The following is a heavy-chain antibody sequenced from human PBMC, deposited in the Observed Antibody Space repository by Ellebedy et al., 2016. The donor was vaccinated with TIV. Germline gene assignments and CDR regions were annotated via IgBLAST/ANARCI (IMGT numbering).Heavy chain of an antibody. J-gene: IGHJ4*02. Sequence: PGGSLRLSCSASGFAFSIYAMHWVRQDPGKGLEYVSAISRNGGSTYYADSVKGRFTISRDNSQNTMYLQMSSLRAEDTAVYKCVKVRDCRIGVCYRGGEYWGQGTLLTVSS. CDR1: GFAFSIYA. CDR3: VKVRDCRIGVCYRGGEY. CDR2: ISRNGGST. D-gene: IGHD2-8*01. V-gene: IGHV3-64D*09.